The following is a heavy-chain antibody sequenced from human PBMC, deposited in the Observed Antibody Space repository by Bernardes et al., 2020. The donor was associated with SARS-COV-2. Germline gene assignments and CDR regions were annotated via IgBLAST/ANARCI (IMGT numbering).Heavy chain of an antibody. CDR2: ISYDGSNK. J-gene: IGHJ4*02. CDR3: ARDPYYDFWSGPPGDY. D-gene: IGHD3-3*01. Sequence: GGSLRLSCAASGFTFSSYGMHWVRQAPGKGLEWVAVISYDGSNKYYADSVKGRFTISRDNSKNTLYLQMNSLRAEDTAVYYCARDPYYDFWSGPPGDYWGQGTLVTVSS. CDR1: GFTFSSYG. V-gene: IGHV3-30*03.